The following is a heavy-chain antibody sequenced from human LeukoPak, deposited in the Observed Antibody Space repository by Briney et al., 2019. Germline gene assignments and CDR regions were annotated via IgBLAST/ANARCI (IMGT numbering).Heavy chain of an antibody. D-gene: IGHD6-13*01. J-gene: IGHJ6*03. V-gene: IGHV4-59*08. CDR3: ARLSRIAAASSYSYHSMDV. CDR1: GGSISGFY. CDR2: IYYSGST. Sequence: PSETLTLTCAASGGSISGFYMSWIRQPPGKGLEWIGSIYYSGSTNYNPSLESRLSISVDTSKTQSSLKLSSVTAADTAVYYCARLSRIAAASSYSYHSMDVWGQGTTVTVSS.